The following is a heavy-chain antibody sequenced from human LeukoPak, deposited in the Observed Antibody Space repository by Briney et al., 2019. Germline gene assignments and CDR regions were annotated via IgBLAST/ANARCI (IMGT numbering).Heavy chain of an antibody. CDR1: GFTVSSNY. D-gene: IGHD2-2*02. Sequence: KSGGSLRLSCAASGFTVSSNYMSWVRQAPGKGLEWVSYISSSGSTIYYADSVKGRFTISRDNAKNSLYLQMNSLRAEDTAVYYCARGYCSSTSCYMTTVTTPPFDYWGQGTLVTVSS. V-gene: IGHV3-11*04. CDR3: ARGYCSSTSCYMTTVTTPPFDY. J-gene: IGHJ4*02. CDR2: ISSSGSTI.